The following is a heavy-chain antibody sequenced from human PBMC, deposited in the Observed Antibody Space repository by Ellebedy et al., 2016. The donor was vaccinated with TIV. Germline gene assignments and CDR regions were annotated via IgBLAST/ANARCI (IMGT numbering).Heavy chain of an antibody. CDR1: GYTFTSYG. CDR2: ISAYNGNT. V-gene: IGHV1-18*01. Sequence: ASVKVSXXASGYTFTSYGISWVRQAPGQGLEWMGWISAYNGNTNYAQKLQGRVTMTTDTSTSTAYMELRSLRSDDTAMYYCARDPLGAYGMDVWGQGTTVTVSS. J-gene: IGHJ6*02. D-gene: IGHD3-3*01. CDR3: ARDPLGAYGMDV.